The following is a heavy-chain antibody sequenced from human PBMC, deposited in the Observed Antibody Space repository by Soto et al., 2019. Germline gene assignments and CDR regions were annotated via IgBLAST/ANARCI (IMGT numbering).Heavy chain of an antibody. J-gene: IGHJ5*02. CDR2: IIPIFGTA. CDR3: ARHSGETTWLET. Sequence: SVXVAFRASGGTVRSYAISVVRRAPGQGLEWMGGIIPIFGTANYAQKFQGRVTITADESTSTAYMELSSLRSEDTAVYYCARHSGETTWLETWGQGTLVNVYS. V-gene: IGHV1-69*01. CDR1: GGTVRSYA. D-gene: IGHD1-7*01.